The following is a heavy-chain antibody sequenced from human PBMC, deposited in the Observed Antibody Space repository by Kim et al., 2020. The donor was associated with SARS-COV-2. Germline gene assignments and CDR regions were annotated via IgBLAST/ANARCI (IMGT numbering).Heavy chain of an antibody. CDR3: ARGGYGFDWYFDL. CDR1: GFTFSRYS. CDR2: ISTSSSTI. Sequence: GGSLRLSCAASGFTFSRYSMNWVRQAPGKGLEWISYISTSSSTIYYADSLKGRFTISRDNAKSSLYLQMNSLRDEDTAVYSCARGGYGFDWYFDLWGRGTLVTVSS. J-gene: IGHJ2*01. V-gene: IGHV3-48*02. D-gene: IGHD2-15*01.